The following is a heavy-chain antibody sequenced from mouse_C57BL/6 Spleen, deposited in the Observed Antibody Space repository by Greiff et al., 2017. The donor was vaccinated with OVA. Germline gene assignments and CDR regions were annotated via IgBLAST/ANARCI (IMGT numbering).Heavy chain of an antibody. J-gene: IGHJ4*01. CDR3: VCRNSGWGSALDY. CDR1: GYSFTDYN. D-gene: IGHD2-1*01. V-gene: IGHV1-39*01. Sequence: EVQLHQSGPELVKPGASVKISCKASGYSFTDYNMNWVKQSTGKSLEWIGVINPNYGTTSYNQKFKGKAILTVDQSSSTAYMQLNSLTCVESEVDSCVCRNSGWGSALDYWGQGTTVTVSS. CDR2: INPNYGTT.